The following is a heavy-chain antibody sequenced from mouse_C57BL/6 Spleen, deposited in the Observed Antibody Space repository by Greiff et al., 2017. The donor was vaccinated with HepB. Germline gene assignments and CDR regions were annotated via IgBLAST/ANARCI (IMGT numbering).Heavy chain of an antibody. CDR1: GYTFTDYN. V-gene: IGHV1-18*01. CDR2: INPNNGGT. Sequence: EVQLVESGPELVKPGASVKIPCKASGYTFTDYNMDWVKQSHGKSLEWIGDINPNNGGTNYNEKFKSKATLTVDKSSSTAYMQLSSLTSEESAVYYCAINWVWFAYWGQGTLVTVSA. D-gene: IGHD4-1*02. J-gene: IGHJ3*01. CDR3: AINWVWFAY.